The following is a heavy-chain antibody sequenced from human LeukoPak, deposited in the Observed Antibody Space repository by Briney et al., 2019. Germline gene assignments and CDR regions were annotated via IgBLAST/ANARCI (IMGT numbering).Heavy chain of an antibody. CDR1: GGSISSSNW. D-gene: IGHD5-24*01. V-gene: IGHV4-4*02. CDR3: ASSRDGYNHFDY. Sequence: SGTLSLTCAVSGGSISSSNWWSWVRQPPGKELEWIGEIYHSGSTNYNPSLKSRVTISVDKSKNQFSLKLSSVTAADTAVYYCASSRDGYNHFDYWGQGTLVTVSS. J-gene: IGHJ4*02. CDR2: IYHSGST.